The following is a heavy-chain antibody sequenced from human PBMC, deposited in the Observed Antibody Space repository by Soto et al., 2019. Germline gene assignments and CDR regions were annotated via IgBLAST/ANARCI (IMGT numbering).Heavy chain of an antibody. CDR2: IYYSGST. CDR3: ARADCSSTSCYFIGPYYFDY. D-gene: IGHD2-2*01. V-gene: IGHV4-39*01. CDR1: GGSISSSSYY. J-gene: IGHJ4*02. Sequence: SETLSLTCTVSGGSISSSSYYWGWIRQPPGRGLEWIGSIYYSGSTYYNPSLKSRVTISVDTSKNQFSLKLSSVTAADTAVYYCARADCSSTSCYFIGPYYFDYWGQGTLVTVSS.